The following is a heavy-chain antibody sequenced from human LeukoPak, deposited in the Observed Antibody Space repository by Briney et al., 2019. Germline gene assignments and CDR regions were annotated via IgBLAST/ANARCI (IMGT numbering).Heavy chain of an antibody. D-gene: IGHD3-3*01. CDR2: ISSTGTYL. J-gene: IGHJ4*02. CDR1: GFTFTAYN. CDR3: ARGNFWSGYYFDY. Sequence: GGSLRLSCAASGFTFTAYNMNWVRQAPGKGLEWVSSISSTGTYLYYADSVKGRFTISRDNAKNSLYLQMNSLRAEDTALYYCARGNFWSGYYFDYWGQGTLVTVSS. V-gene: IGHV3-21*04.